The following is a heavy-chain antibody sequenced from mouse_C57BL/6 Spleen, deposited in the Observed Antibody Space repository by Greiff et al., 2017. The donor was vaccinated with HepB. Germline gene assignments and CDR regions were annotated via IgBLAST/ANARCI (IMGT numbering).Heavy chain of an antibody. J-gene: IGHJ2*01. D-gene: IGHD1-1*01. V-gene: IGHV1-22*01. CDR3: ARNTLTTVFDY. CDR2: INPNNGGT. CDR1: GYTFTDYN. Sequence: VQLKQSGPELVKPGASVKMSCKASGYTFTDYNMHWVKQSHGKSLEWIGYINPNNGGTSYNQKFKGKATLTVNKSSSTAYMELRSLTSEDSAVYYCARNTLTTVFDYWGQGTTLTVSS.